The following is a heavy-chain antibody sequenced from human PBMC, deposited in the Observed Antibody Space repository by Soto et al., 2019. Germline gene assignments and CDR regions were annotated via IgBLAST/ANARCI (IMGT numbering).Heavy chain of an antibody. J-gene: IGHJ6*02. CDR1: GFTFNTYS. V-gene: IGHV3-23*01. Sequence: EVHLLESGGGLVQPGGSLRLSCGASGFTFNTYSMTWVRQAPGKGLEWVSAISGSGGNAFYADSVKGRFTISRDNSKNTLYLQMDSLRAEDTAVYYCAKDVEPSYWYPPYYYYGLNVWGQGTTVTVSS. CDR3: AKDVEPSYWYPPYYYYGLNV. CDR2: ISGSGGNA. D-gene: IGHD2-8*02.